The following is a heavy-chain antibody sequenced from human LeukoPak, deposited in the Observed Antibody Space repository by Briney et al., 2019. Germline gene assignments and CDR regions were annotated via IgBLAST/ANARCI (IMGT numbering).Heavy chain of an antibody. Sequence: SETLSLTCTVSGGSVSSGSYYWSWIRQPPGKGLEWIGYIYYIGSTNYNPSLKSRVTISVDTSKNQFSLKLSSVTAADTAVYYCARGVAIRRFLEWLFGGGFDPWGQGTLVTVSS. CDR1: GGSVSSGSYY. CDR3: ARGVAIRRFLEWLFGGGFDP. J-gene: IGHJ5*02. CDR2: IYYIGST. D-gene: IGHD3-3*01. V-gene: IGHV4-61*01.